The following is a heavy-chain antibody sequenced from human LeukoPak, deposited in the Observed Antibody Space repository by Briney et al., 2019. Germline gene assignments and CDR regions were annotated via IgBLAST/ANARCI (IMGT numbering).Heavy chain of an antibody. D-gene: IGHD3-9*01. Sequence: PSETLSLTCTVSGGSINNYYWSWIRQPPGKGLEWIGYVYYTGSTNYNPSLKSQLTVSLDTSKNQFSLRLISVTAADTAVYYCARGEISDWYQYFHHWGQGTLVTVSS. J-gene: IGHJ1*01. CDR1: GGSINNYY. CDR3: ARGEISDWYQYFHH. CDR2: VYYTGST. V-gene: IGHV4-59*08.